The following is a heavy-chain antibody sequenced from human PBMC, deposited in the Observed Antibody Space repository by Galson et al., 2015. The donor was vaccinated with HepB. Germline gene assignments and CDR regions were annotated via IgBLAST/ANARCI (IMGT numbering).Heavy chain of an antibody. D-gene: IGHD2-21*02. V-gene: IGHV5-51*01. J-gene: IGHJ4*02. CDR1: GYRFTNYW. CDR2: IYPADSET. Sequence: QSGAEVKKSGESLKISCKVSGYRFTNYWIGWVRQMPGKGLEWMGIIYPADSETRYSPSFQGQVTISADKSINTAYLQWSSLKASDTAIYYCARGGDWFDYWGQGTLVTVSS. CDR3: ARGGDWFDY.